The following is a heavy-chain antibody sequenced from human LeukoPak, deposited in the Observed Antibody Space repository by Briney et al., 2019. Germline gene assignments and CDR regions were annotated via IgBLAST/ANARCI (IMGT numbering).Heavy chain of an antibody. Sequence: SVKVSCKTSGGTFSSYAISWVRQAPGQGLEWMGRIIPILGIAIYAQKFQGRVTITADKSTSTAYMELSSLRSEDTAVYYCAPYSSGFGYWGQGTLVAVSS. V-gene: IGHV1-69*04. J-gene: IGHJ4*02. D-gene: IGHD6-19*01. CDR1: GGTFSSYA. CDR3: APYSSGFGY. CDR2: IIPILGIA.